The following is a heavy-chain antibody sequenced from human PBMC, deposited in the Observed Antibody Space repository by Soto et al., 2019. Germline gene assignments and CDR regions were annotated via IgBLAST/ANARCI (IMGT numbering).Heavy chain of an antibody. J-gene: IGHJ4*02. Sequence: QVRLVQSGAEVKKPGASVKVSCKASGYTFTNYAFSWVRQAPGQGLEWMGWISAYNGNTNYPQKLQGRVTMTTDTSTITADMELRSLRSDDTAVYYCARDLAAAGPFDCWGQGTLVTVSS. D-gene: IGHD6-13*01. CDR3: ARDLAAAGPFDC. CDR1: GYTFTNYA. CDR2: ISAYNGNT. V-gene: IGHV1-18*01.